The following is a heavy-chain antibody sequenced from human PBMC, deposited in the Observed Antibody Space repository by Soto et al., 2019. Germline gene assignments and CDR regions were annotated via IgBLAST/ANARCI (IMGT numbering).Heavy chain of an antibody. CDR2: IYTSGST. CDR1: GGSISSYY. V-gene: IGHV4-4*07. Sequence: SETLSLTCTVSGGSISSYYWSWIRQPAGKGLEWIGRIYTSGSTNYNPSLKSRVTTSVDTSKNQFSLKLSSVTAADTAVYYCARGENYYDSSGLDAFDIWGQGTMVTVSS. D-gene: IGHD3-22*01. J-gene: IGHJ3*02. CDR3: ARGENYYDSSGLDAFDI.